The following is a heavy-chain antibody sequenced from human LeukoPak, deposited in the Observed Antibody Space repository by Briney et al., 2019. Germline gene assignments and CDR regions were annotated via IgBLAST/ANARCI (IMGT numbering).Heavy chain of an antibody. D-gene: IGHD3-9*01. Sequence: GGSQRLSCAASGFTVSSNYMTWVRQAPGKGLEWVSIIYDNGNTYYADSVKGRFTVTRDNSRNTVSLEMNSLRVDDTAVYYCVSHSNTLTGYSFDYWGQGALVTVSS. J-gene: IGHJ4*02. V-gene: IGHV3-53*01. CDR2: IYDNGNT. CDR1: GFTVSSNY. CDR3: VSHSNTLTGYSFDY.